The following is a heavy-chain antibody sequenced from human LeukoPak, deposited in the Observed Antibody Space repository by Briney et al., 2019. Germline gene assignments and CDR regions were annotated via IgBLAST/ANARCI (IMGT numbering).Heavy chain of an antibody. D-gene: IGHD3-10*01. CDR3: AKDESGSYYLVDYYYYGMDV. V-gene: IGHV3-30*18. CDR1: GFTLSSYG. CDR2: ISYDGSNK. Sequence: PGGSLRLSCAASGFTLSSYGMHWVRQAPGKGLEWVAVISYDGSNKYYADSVKGRFTISRDNSRNTLYLQMNSLRAEDTAVYYCAKDESGSYYLVDYYYYGMDVWGKGTTVTVSS. J-gene: IGHJ6*04.